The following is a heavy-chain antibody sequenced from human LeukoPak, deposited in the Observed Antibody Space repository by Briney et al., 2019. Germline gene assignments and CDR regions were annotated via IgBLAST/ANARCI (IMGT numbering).Heavy chain of an antibody. D-gene: IGHD6-6*01. Sequence: GGSLRLSCAASGFTFSSYAMSWVRQAPGKGLEWVSAISGSGGSTYYADSVKGRFTISRDNSKNTLYLQMNSLRAEDTAVYYCAKDWYSSSDYYYYGMDVWGQGTTVTVSS. CDR2: ISGSGGST. CDR3: AKDWYSSSDYYYYGMDV. CDR1: GFTFSSYA. V-gene: IGHV3-23*01. J-gene: IGHJ6*02.